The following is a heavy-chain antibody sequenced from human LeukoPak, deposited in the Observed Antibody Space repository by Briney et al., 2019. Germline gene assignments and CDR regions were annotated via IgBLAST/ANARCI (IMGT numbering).Heavy chain of an antibody. CDR3: ARATYYYGSGSYHY. V-gene: IGHV4-34*01. Sequence: SETLSLTCAVYGGSFSGYYWSWIRQPPGKGLEWIGEINYSGSTNYNPSLKSRVTISVDTSKNQFSLKLSSVTAADTAVYYCARATYYYGSGSYHYWGQGTLVTVSS. J-gene: IGHJ4*02. CDR2: INYSGST. CDR1: GGSFSGYY. D-gene: IGHD3-10*01.